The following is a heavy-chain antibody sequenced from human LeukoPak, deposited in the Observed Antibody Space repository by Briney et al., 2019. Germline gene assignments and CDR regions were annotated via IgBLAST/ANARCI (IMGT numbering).Heavy chain of an antibody. V-gene: IGHV3-7*01. D-gene: IGHD3-22*01. Sequence: PGGSLRLSCAASGFTFSSYWMSWVRQAPGKGLEWVANIKQDGSEKYHVDSVKGRFTISRDNAKNSLYLQMNSLRAEDTAVYYCARDRYYYDSSGYYPVLDYWGQGTLVTVSS. CDR1: GFTFSSYW. J-gene: IGHJ4*02. CDR2: IKQDGSEK. CDR3: ARDRYYYDSSGYYPVLDY.